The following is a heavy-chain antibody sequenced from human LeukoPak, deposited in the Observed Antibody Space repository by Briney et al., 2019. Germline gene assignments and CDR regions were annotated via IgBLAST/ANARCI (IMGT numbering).Heavy chain of an antibody. J-gene: IGHJ3*02. V-gene: IGHV3-7*01. Sequence: GGSLRLSCAASGFTFSSYWMNWVRQAPGKGLEWVAKIKQDGSEKYYVDSVKGRFTISRDNAKNSLYLQMNSLRAEDTALYYCARGYSRAAFDIWGQGTVVAVSS. D-gene: IGHD2-15*01. CDR3: ARGYSRAAFDI. CDR2: IKQDGSEK. CDR1: GFTFSSYW.